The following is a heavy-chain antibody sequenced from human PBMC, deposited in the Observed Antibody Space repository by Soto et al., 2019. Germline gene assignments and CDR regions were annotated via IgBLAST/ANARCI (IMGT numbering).Heavy chain of an antibody. CDR1: GGPISSGGYY. CDR2: IYYSGST. CDR3: ARKWLRLGNWYFDL. D-gene: IGHD5-12*01. Sequence: QVQLQESGPGLVKPSQTLSLTCTVSGGPISSGGYYWSWIRQHPGKGLEWIGYIYYSGSTYYNPSLKSRVTISVDTSKNQFSLKLSSVTAADTAVYYCARKWLRLGNWYFDLWGRGTLVTVSS. V-gene: IGHV4-31*03. J-gene: IGHJ2*01.